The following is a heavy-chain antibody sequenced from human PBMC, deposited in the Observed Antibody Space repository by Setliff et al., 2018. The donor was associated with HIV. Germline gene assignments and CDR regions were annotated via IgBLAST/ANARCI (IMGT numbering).Heavy chain of an antibody. D-gene: IGHD3-3*01. CDR3: ARDVMEYFGNYFDY. J-gene: IGHJ4*02. CDR1: GYSISSGYY. V-gene: IGHV4-38-2*02. Sequence: SETLSLTCVVSGYSISSGYYWGWIRQPPGKGLEWIGHIHVSGTTNYNPSLKSRVTISIDTSKHQFSLKLTSVTAADTALYYCARDVMEYFGNYFDYWGQGALVTVSS. CDR2: IHVSGTT.